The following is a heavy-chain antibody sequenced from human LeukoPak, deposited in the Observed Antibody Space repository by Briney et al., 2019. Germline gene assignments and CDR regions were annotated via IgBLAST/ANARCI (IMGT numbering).Heavy chain of an antibody. Sequence: SETLSLTCTVSGGSISSYYWSWIRQPPGKGLEWIGYIYYSGSTNYNPSLKSRVTISVGTSKNQFSLKLSSVTAADTAVYYCARGCSSTSCYSLFDYWGQGTLVTVSS. CDR3: ARGCSSTSCYSLFDY. V-gene: IGHV4-59*01. D-gene: IGHD2-2*01. CDR2: IYYSGST. J-gene: IGHJ4*02. CDR1: GGSISSYY.